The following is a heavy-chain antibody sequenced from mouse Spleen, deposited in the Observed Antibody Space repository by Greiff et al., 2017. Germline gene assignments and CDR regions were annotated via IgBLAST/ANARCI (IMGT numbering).Heavy chain of an antibody. CDR1: GYTFTSYW. J-gene: IGHJ4*01. D-gene: IGHD2-1*01. V-gene: IGHV1-53*01. CDR2: INPSNGGT. Sequence: QVHVKQPGTELVKPGASVKLSCKASGYTFTSYWMHWVKQRPGQGLEWIGNINPSNGGTNYNEKFKSKATLTVDKSSSTAYMQLSSLTSEDSAVYYCARDGNYGYYAMDYWGQGTSVTVSS. CDR3: ARDGNYGYYAMDY.